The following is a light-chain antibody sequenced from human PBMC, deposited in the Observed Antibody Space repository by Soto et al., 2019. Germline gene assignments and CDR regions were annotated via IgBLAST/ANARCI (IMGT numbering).Light chain of an antibody. V-gene: IGLV2-14*01. CDR1: SSDVGGYNY. Sequence: QSVLTQPAPVSGSPGQSITISCTGTSSDVGGYNYVSWYQQHPGKAPKLMIYEVSNRPSGVSNRFSGSKSGNTASLTISGLQAEDEADYYCSSYTSSSTLCVFGTGTKV. J-gene: IGLJ1*01. CDR2: EVS. CDR3: SSYTSSSTLCV.